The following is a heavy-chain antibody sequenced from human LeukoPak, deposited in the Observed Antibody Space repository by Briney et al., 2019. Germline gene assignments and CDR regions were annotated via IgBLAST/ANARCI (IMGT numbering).Heavy chain of an antibody. J-gene: IGHJ5*02. V-gene: IGHV3-30*02. D-gene: IGHD4-17*01. Sequence: PGGSLRLSCAASGFSFSSYGMHWVRQAPGKGMEWVAFIRYDGSNKYYADSVKGRFTISRDNAKNSLYLQMNSLRAEDTAVYYCARGLTTVTTSWFDPWGQGTLVTVSS. CDR2: IRYDGSNK. CDR3: ARGLTTVTTSWFDP. CDR1: GFSFSSYG.